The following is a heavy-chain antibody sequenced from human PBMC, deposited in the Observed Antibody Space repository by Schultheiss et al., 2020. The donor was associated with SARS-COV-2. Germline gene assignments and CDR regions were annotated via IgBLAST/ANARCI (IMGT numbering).Heavy chain of an antibody. V-gene: IGHV3-23*01. CDR1: GFTFSSYA. J-gene: IGHJ3*02. Sequence: GGSLRLSCAASGFTFSSYAMSWVRQAPGKGLEWVSAISGSGGSETIHYADSVKGRFTISRDNDKSSLYLQMNSLRAEDTAVYYCARDWYYFDSSTHSDAFDIWGQGTMVTVSS. D-gene: IGHD3-22*01. CDR2: ISGSGGSETI. CDR3: ARDWYYFDSSTHSDAFDI.